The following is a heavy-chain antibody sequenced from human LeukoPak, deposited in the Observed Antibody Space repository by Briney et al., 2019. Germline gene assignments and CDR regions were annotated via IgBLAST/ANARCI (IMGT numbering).Heavy chain of an antibody. CDR3: ATDHSMANTAWWFDP. V-gene: IGHV1-46*01. D-gene: IGHD5-24*01. CDR1: GYTFTSYY. CDR2: INPSDGST. J-gene: IGHJ5*02. Sequence: ASVKVSCKASGYTFTSYYMHWVRQAPGQGLEWMGIINPSDGSTNYAQKFQGRVTTTRDTSTSTVYMELSSLRSEDTAFYYCATDHSMANTAWWFDPWGQGTLVTVSS.